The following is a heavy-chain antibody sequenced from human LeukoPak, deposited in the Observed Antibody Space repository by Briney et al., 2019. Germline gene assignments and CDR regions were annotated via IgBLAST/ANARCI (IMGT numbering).Heavy chain of an antibody. Sequence: PSETLSLTCTVSGGSISSSSYYWGWIRQPPGKGLEWIGSIYYGGSTLYNPSIKRRVTISVDTSKNQFSLKLSSVTAADTAMYYCARLPGGDYWGQGTLVTVSS. J-gene: IGHJ4*02. CDR3: ARLPGGDY. V-gene: IGHV4-39*01. CDR1: GGSISSSSYY. CDR2: IYYGGST. D-gene: IGHD3-16*01.